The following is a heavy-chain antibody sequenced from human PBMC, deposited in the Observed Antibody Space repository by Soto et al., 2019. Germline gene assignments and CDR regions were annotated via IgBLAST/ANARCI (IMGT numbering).Heavy chain of an antibody. CDR2: INHSGST. D-gene: IGHD3-9*01. CDR1: GGSFSGYY. J-gene: IGHJ4*02. CDR3: GRLEGLATISYYFDY. V-gene: IGHV4-34*01. Sequence: SETLSLTCAVSGGSFSGYYWSWIRQPPGKGLEWIGSINHSGSTNYNPSLKSRVTISVDKSKNQFSLKLMSLSAADTAVYYCGRLEGLATISYYFDYWGQGALVTVSS.